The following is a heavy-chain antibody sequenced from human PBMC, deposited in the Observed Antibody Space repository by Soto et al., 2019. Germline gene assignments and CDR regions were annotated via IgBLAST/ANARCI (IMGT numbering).Heavy chain of an antibody. CDR2: IYYSGST. CDR3: ARHPPGRIVGAWGFDP. J-gene: IGHJ5*02. Sequence: SETLSLTCTVSGGSISSSSYYWGWIRQPPGKGLEWIGSIYYSGSTYYNPSLKSRVTISVDTSKNQFSLKLSSVAAADTAVYNCARHPPGRIVGAWGFDPWGQGTLVTVSS. CDR1: GGSISSSSYY. V-gene: IGHV4-39*01. D-gene: IGHD1-26*01.